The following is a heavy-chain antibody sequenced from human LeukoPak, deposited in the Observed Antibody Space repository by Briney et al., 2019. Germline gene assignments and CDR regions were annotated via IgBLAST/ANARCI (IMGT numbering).Heavy chain of an antibody. CDR1: GFTFSSYS. V-gene: IGHV3-48*01. Sequence: PGGSLRLSCAASGFTFSSYSMNWVRQAPGKGLDGVSYISSSSSTIYYADSVKGRFTISRDNAKNSLYLQMNSLRAEDTAVYYCARDRVPYYYDSSGHGAFDIWGQGTMVTVSS. D-gene: IGHD3-22*01. J-gene: IGHJ3*02. CDR2: ISSSSSTI. CDR3: ARDRVPYYYDSSGHGAFDI.